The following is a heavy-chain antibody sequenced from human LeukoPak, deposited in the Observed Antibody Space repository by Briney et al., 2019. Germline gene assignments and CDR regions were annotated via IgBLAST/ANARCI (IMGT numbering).Heavy chain of an antibody. J-gene: IGHJ4*02. CDR1: QFTFNGSW. V-gene: IGHV3-7*01. CDR3: AIWTSGNY. D-gene: IGHD1-1*01. Sequence: GGSLRLSCADSQFTFNGSWMNWVRQAPGKGLEWVANMDQTGSQKRYVDSVKGRFTISKDNPGATLYLEMHSLRAEDTAIYYCAIWTSGNYWGQGTLVTVSS. CDR2: MDQTGSQK.